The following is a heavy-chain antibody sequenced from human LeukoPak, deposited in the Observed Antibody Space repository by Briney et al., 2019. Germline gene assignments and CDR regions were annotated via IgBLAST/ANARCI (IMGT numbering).Heavy chain of an antibody. Sequence: SGGSLRLSCAASGFTFDDYGMSWVRQAPGKGLEWVSGINWNGGSTGYADSAKGRFTISRDNAKNSLYLQMNSLRAEDTALYHCARDSALSGYPDYWGQGTLVTVSS. D-gene: IGHD3-22*01. V-gene: IGHV3-20*01. J-gene: IGHJ4*02. CDR3: ARDSALSGYPDY. CDR2: INWNGGST. CDR1: GFTFDDYG.